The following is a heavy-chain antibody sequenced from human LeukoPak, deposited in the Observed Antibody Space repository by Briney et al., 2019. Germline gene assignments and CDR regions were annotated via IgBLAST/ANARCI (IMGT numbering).Heavy chain of an antibody. CDR2: IYHSGST. CDR3: ARDSRPSLYSSSWFDY. D-gene: IGHD6-13*01. CDR1: GGSISSSNW. J-gene: IGHJ4*02. Sequence: SETLSLTCAVSGGSISSSNWWSWVRQPPGKGLEWIGEIYHSGSTNYNPSLKSRVTISVDKSKNQFSLKLSSVTAADTAVYNCARDSRPSLYSSSWFDYWGQGTLVTVSS. V-gene: IGHV4-4*02.